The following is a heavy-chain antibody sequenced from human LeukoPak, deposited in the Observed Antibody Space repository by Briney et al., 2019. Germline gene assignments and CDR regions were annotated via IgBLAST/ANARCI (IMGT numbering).Heavy chain of an antibody. Sequence: GGSLRLSCAASGFTFSSYEMNWVRQAPGNGLEWVSYISSSGSTIYYADSVKGRFTISRDNAKNSLYLQMNSLRAEDTAVYYCARHPRVVGSATRQYYFDYWGQGTLVTVSS. CDR2: ISSSGSTI. J-gene: IGHJ4*02. CDR1: GFTFSSYE. D-gene: IGHD2-2*01. CDR3: ARHPRVVGSATRQYYFDY. V-gene: IGHV3-48*03.